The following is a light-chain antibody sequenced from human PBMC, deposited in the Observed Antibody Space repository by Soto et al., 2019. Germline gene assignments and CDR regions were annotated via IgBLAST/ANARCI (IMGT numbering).Light chain of an antibody. CDR2: EVS. CDR3: SSYTSSSTPYV. CDR1: XXDVGGYNY. J-gene: IGLJ1*01. Sequence: QSALTQPASVSGSPGQSITISCTGXXXDVGGYNYVSWYQQHPGKAPKLMIYEVSNRPSGVSNRFSGSKSGNTASLTISGLQAEDEADYYCSSYTSSSTPYVFGTGTKVTVL. V-gene: IGLV2-14*01.